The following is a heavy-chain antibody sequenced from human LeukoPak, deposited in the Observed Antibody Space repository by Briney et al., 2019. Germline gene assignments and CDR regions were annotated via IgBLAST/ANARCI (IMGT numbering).Heavy chain of an antibody. CDR2: ISWNSGTI. CDR3: ARAYKDRALAGKKEFFQH. CDR1: GFTFDNYA. D-gene: IGHD6-19*01. V-gene: IGHV3-9*01. J-gene: IGHJ1*01. Sequence: GGSLRLSCAASGFTFDNYAMNWVRQVPGKGLEWISLISWNSGTIGYADSVKGRFTISRDNANNFLYLQMNSLRAEDTALYYCARAYKDRALAGKKEFFQHWGQGTLVTVSS.